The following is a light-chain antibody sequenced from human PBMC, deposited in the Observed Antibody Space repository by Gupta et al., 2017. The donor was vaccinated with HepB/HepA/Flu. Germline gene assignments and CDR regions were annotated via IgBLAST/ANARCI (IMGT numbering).Light chain of an antibody. J-gene: IGLJ2*01. CDR1: SSDVGGYNY. CDR3: SSYTSSSTVV. V-gene: IGLV2-14*03. CDR2: DVS. Sequence: QAGLTQPCSGFGAPGQAIPLSCPGTSSDVGGYNYVSWYQQHPGKAPKLMIYDVSNRPSGVSNRFSGSKSGNTASLTISGLQAEDEADYYCSSYTSSSTVVFGGGTKLTVL.